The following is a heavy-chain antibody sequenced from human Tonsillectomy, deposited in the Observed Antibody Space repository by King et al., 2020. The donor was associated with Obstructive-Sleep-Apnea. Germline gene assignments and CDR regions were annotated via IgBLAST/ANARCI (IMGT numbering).Heavy chain of an antibody. CDR1: GGSISSYH. CDR3: ARVGVDYDILTGHNRHRDWFDP. CDR2: IDYSGST. D-gene: IGHD3-9*01. J-gene: IGHJ5*02. Sequence: VQLQESGPGLVKPSETLSLTCSVSGGSISSYHWSWIRQSPGKGLEWIGYIDYSGSTDYNPSLKSRVTISVDTSKNQFSLKLSSVTAADTAVYYCARVGVDYDILTGHNRHRDWFDPWGQGTLVTVSS. V-gene: IGHV4-59*01.